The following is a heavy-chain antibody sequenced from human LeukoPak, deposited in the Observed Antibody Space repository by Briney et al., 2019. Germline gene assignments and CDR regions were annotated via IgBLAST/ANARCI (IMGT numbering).Heavy chain of an antibody. Sequence: GGSLRLSCAASGFTFNNYRMIWVRQAPGKGLEWVSSITTGSDQIHYADSVKGRFTISRDNAKNSLYLQMNSLRVEDTAVYFCARGSGGGYHSEGPKYWGPGTLVTVSS. CDR2: ITTGSDQI. J-gene: IGHJ4*02. D-gene: IGHD2-21*02. V-gene: IGHV3-21*01. CDR3: ARGSGGGYHSEGPKY. CDR1: GFTFNNYR.